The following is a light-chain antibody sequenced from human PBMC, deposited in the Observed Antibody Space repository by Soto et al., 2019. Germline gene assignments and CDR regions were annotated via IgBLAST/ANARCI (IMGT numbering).Light chain of an antibody. J-gene: IGKJ1*01. V-gene: IGKV3-15*01. Sequence: EIVMTQSPATLSVSPGERATLSCMASQSVSSNLAWYQQKPGQAPRLLIYGASTSATGIPARFSGSGSGTEFTLTISSLQSEDFAVYYCQQYNNWPPMAFGQGTKVDIK. CDR1: QSVSSN. CDR2: GAS. CDR3: QQYNNWPPMA.